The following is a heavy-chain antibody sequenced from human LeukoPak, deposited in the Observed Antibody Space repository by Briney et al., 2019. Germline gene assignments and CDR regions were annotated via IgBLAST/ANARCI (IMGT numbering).Heavy chain of an antibody. D-gene: IGHD2-15*01. J-gene: IGHJ5*02. CDR1: GGSISSYY. CDR3: ARDRVAGECWFDP. CDR2: IYYSGSI. Sequence: PSETLSLTCTVSGGSISSYYWSWIRQPPGKGLEWIGYIYYSGSINYNPSLKSRVTISVDTSKNQFSLKLSSVTAADTAVYYCARDRVAGECWFDPWGQGTLVTVSS. V-gene: IGHV4-59*01.